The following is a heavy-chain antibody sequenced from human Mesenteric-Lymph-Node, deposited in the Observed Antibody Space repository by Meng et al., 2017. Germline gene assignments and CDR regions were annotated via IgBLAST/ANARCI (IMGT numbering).Heavy chain of an antibody. CDR1: GYSFSNYW. J-gene: IGHJ4*02. CDR3: ASPAGYSSGWYPGSIDY. D-gene: IGHD6-19*01. CDR2: IYPGDSDT. V-gene: IGHV5-51*01. Sequence: KVSCKGSGYSFSNYWIGWVRRMPGKGLEWMGIIYPGDSDTRYSPSFQGQVTISADKSISTAYLQWSSLKASDTAMYYCASPAGYSSGWYPGSIDYWGQGTLVTVSS.